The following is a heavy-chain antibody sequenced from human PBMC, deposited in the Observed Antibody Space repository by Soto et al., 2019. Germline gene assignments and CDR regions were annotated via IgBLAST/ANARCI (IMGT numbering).Heavy chain of an antibody. D-gene: IGHD6-19*01. CDR1: GYTFTSYY. CDR2: INPSGGST. V-gene: IGHV1-46*03. CDR3: ARDLGSGWSSYYYYMDV. J-gene: IGHJ6*03. Sequence: GASMKVSRKASGYTFTSYYMPWVRQAPGQRLEWMGIINPSGGSTSYAQKFQGRVTMTRDTSTSTVYMELSSLRSEDTAVYYCARDLGSGWSSYYYYMDVWGKGTTVTVSS.